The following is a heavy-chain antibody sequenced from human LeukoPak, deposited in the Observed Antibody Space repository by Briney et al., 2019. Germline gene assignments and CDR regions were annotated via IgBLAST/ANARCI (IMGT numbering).Heavy chain of an antibody. CDR1: GFTFSSYT. D-gene: IGHD3-10*01. CDR2: IKSKTDGGTT. V-gene: IGHV3-15*01. Sequence: GGSLRLSCAASGFTFSSYTMHWVRQAPGKGLEWVGRIKSKTDGGTTDYAAPVKGRFTISRDDSKNTLYLQMNSLKTEDTAVYYCTTDPAYYYGPYWGQGTLVTVSS. J-gene: IGHJ4*02. CDR3: TTDPAYYYGPY.